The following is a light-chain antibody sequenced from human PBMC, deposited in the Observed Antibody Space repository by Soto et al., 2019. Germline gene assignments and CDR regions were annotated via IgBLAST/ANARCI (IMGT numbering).Light chain of an antibody. V-gene: IGLV2-14*01. Sequence: ALTQPASVSGAPGQSITISCTGTGRDVGGYNYVAWYQQHPGKAAKLMIYEVSNRPSGVSNRFSGSKSGNTASLTISGLQAEDEADYYCSSYTSSSTSVFGSGTKVTV. CDR2: EVS. CDR3: SSYTSSSTSV. CDR1: GRDVGGYNY. J-gene: IGLJ1*01.